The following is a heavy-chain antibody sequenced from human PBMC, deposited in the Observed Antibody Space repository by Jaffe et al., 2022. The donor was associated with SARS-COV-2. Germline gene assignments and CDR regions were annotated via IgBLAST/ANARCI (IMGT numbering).Heavy chain of an antibody. J-gene: IGHJ5*02. V-gene: IGHV4-39*01. Sequence: QLQLQESGPGLVKPSETLSLTCTVSGGSIRSSTYYWDWIRQPPGKGLEWIGNIYHSGSIWYNPSLESRVTISVDTSKNQFSLKLTSVTAADTAVYYCARHEGLINWFDPWGQGTLVTVSS. CDR3: ARHEGLINWFDP. CDR1: GGSIRSSTYY. CDR2: IYHSGSI.